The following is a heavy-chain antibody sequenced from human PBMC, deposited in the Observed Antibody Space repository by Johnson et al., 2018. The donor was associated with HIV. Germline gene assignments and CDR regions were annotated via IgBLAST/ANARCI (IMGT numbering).Heavy chain of an antibody. CDR1: GFSISYDY. V-gene: IGHV3-53*01. CDR3: ARGPGYDHDYGGFDI. D-gene: IGHD4-23*01. Sequence: VQLVESGGGSIQPGGSLRLSCAASGFSISYDYMSWVRQAPGKGLEWVSSIYSGGNTYHAESVMGRFTISRDKSKNTLHLQMNSLRVDDTAVYYCARGPGYDHDYGGFDIWGQGTMVIVSS. CDR2: IYSGGNT. J-gene: IGHJ3*02.